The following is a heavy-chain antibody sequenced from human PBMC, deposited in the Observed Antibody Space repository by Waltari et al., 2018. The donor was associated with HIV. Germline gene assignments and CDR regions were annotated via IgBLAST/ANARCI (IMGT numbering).Heavy chain of an antibody. CDR3: ASRGYSGSYGLD. CDR1: GCTFSSYS. V-gene: IGHV3-21*01. Sequence: EVQLVESGGGLVKPGGSLRLSSAASGCTFSSYSLNLVPQAPGKGLEWVLSISSSSSYIYYADSVKGRFTISRDNAKNSLYLQMNSLRAEDTAVYYCASRGYSGSYGLDWGQGTLVTVSS. CDR2: ISSSSSYI. D-gene: IGHD1-26*01. J-gene: IGHJ4*02.